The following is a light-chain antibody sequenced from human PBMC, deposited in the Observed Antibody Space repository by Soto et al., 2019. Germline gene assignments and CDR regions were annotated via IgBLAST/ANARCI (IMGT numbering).Light chain of an antibody. CDR2: NVR. CDR1: NSDAGGYNY. CDR3: SSYTSSSTRV. J-gene: IGLJ3*02. V-gene: IGLV2-14*03. Sequence: QSVLTQPASVSGSPVQSITISCTGTNSDAGGYNYVSWYQHHAGKAPKLMIYNVRNRPSGVSNRFSGSKSGNTATLTISGLQAEDEADYYGSSYTSSSTRVFGGGTKLTVL.